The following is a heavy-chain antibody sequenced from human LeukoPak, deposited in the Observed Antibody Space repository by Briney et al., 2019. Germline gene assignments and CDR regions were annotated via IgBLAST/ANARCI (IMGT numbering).Heavy chain of an antibody. D-gene: IGHD6-19*01. CDR3: AFTVAGTFDY. CDR1: GFTFSGSA. Sequence: GGSLRLSCAASGFTFSGSAMHWVRQASGKGLEWVGRIRSKANSYATAYAASVKGRFTISRDDSKNTAYLHMNSLKTEDTAVYYFAFTVAGTFDYWGQGTLVTVSS. J-gene: IGHJ4*02. CDR2: IRSKANSYAT. V-gene: IGHV3-73*01.